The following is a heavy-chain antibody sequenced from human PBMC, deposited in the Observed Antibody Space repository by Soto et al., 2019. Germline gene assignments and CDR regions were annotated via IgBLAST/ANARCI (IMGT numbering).Heavy chain of an antibody. CDR1: GGSLTGYY. V-gene: IGHV4-34*01. Sequence: QVHLQQWGAGLLKPSATLSLTCAVNGGSLTGYYWSWIRQPPGKGLEWIGEIKDGGVTNYSPSLTGRATMSADTSKNQFSLKLNSVTAADTAVYYCARGQEGIVATHWDQGTLVTVSS. CDR3: ARGQEGIVATH. J-gene: IGHJ4*02. CDR2: IKDGGVT. D-gene: IGHD5-12*01.